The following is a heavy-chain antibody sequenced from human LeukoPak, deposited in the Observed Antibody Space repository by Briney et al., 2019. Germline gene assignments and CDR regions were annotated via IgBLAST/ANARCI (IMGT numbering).Heavy chain of an antibody. V-gene: IGHV4-59*11. CDR2: VSYTGRT. CDR1: GGSLSGHY. CDR3: ARLLDDDISGDPHTFDV. Sequence: PLETLSLTCTVSGGSLSGHYCSWIRQPPGKRLEWIGYVSYTGRTKYNPSLQSRVTISIDTSKSQFSLKLTSVTSADTAVYSCARLLDDDISGDPHTFDVWGQGTTVIVSS. J-gene: IGHJ3*01. D-gene: IGHD3-22*01.